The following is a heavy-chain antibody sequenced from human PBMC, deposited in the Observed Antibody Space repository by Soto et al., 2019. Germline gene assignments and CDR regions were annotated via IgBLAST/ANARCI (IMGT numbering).Heavy chain of an antibody. CDR1: GGTFSSYA. D-gene: IGHD6-19*01. V-gene: IGHV1-69*05. CDR2: IIPIFGTA. CDR3: ATHRGAVAGTEWY. J-gene: IGHJ4*02. Sequence: QVQLVQSGAEVKKPGSSVKVSCKASGGTFSSYAISWVRQAPGQGLEWMGGIIPIFGTANYAQKFQGRVTXTXDVXTSTAYMELSSLRSEDTAVYYCATHRGAVAGTEWYWGQGTLVTVSS.